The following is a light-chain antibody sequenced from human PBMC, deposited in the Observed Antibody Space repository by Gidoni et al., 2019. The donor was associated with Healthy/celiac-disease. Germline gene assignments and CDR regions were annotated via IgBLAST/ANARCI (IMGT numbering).Light chain of an antibody. J-gene: IGKJ3*01. CDR3: QQLNS. CDR1: QGISSY. Sequence: SQGISSYLAWYQQKPGKAPKLLIYAASTLQSGVPSRFSGSGSGTEFTLTISSLQPEDFATYYCQQLNSFGPGTKVDI. CDR2: AAS. V-gene: IGKV1-9*01.